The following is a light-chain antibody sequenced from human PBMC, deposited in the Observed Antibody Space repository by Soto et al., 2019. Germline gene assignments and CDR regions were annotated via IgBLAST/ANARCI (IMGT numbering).Light chain of an antibody. J-gene: IGLJ2*01. CDR3: SSYTTSNTLI. CDR2: DVS. Sequence: QSALTQPASVSGSPGQSITISCTGTSGDVGVYNYVSWYQQHPGKVPKLMIYDVSNRPSGVSNRFSGSKSGNTASLTISGLQAEDEADYYFSSYTTSNTLIFGGGTKLTVL. CDR1: SGDVGVYNY. V-gene: IGLV2-14*01.